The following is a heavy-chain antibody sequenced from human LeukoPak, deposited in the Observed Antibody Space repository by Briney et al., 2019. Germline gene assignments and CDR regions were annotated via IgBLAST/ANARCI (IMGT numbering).Heavy chain of an antibody. CDR2: INHSGST. D-gene: IGHD2-2*01. CDR3: PSVLVVPAAMYQQLYYYYGMDV. Sequence: SETLSLTCAVYGGSFSGYYWGWSRQPPGEGLEWVGEINHSGSTHYNPPLTRRVTISVATSKNQLSLKLSSVPAADTAVYYCPSVLVVPAAMYQQLYYYYGMDVWGQRTTVTVSS. CDR1: GGSFSGYY. J-gene: IGHJ6*02. V-gene: IGHV4-34*01.